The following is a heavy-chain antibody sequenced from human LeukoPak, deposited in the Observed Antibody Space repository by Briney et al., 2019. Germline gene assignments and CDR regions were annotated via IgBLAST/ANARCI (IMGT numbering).Heavy chain of an antibody. V-gene: IGHV3-30*18. CDR1: GFTFSNYG. CDR3: AKPARTDYTDY. D-gene: IGHD1-14*01. J-gene: IGHJ4*02. Sequence: GGSLRLSCAASGFTFSNYGMHWVRQAPGKGLEWVTLISYDGSNKYYADSVKGRFTISRDNSKNTLYLQMNSLRAGDTAIYFCAKPARTDYTDYWGQGTLVTVSS. CDR2: ISYDGSNK.